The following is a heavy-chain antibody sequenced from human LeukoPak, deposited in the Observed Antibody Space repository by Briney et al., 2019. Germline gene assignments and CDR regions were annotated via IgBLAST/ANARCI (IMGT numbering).Heavy chain of an antibody. J-gene: IGHJ4*02. D-gene: IGHD1/OR15-1a*01. CDR3: ARAKTSDY. Sequence: GGSLRLSCAASGFTFSSYSMSRVRQAPGKGLEWVANIKQDGSEKYYVDSVKGRFTISRDNAKNSLYLQMNSLRAEDTAVYYCARAKTSDYWGQGTLVTVSS. CDR1: GFTFSSYS. V-gene: IGHV3-7*03. CDR2: IKQDGSEK.